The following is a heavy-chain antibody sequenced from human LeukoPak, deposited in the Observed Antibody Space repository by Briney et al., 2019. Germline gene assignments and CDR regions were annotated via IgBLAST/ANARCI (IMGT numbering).Heavy chain of an antibody. CDR2: IKEDGSEK. D-gene: IGHD6-13*01. V-gene: IGHV3-7*01. CDR1: GFTFSSCW. CDR3: ARGPLITAAGTS. Sequence: GGSLRLSCAASGFTFSSCWMHWVRQAPGKGLEWVANIKEDGSEKYYVDSVKGRFTISRDNAKNSLYLQMNSLRAEDTAVYYCARGPLITAAGTSWGQGTLVTVSS. J-gene: IGHJ4*02.